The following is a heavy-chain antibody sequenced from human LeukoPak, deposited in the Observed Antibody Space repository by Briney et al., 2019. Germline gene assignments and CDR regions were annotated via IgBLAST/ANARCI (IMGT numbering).Heavy chain of an antibody. CDR3: ATLRGASTAVFDS. Sequence: SETLSLTCTVSGGSINYDYWSWIRQSPGKRLEWIGYIHYSGATNYSPSLNSRVTISVDTSKNQFSLKLSSVTAADTALYYCATLRGASTAVFDSWGQGTLVTVSS. J-gene: IGHJ4*02. V-gene: IGHV4-59*08. CDR2: IHYSGAT. CDR1: GGSINYDY. D-gene: IGHD2-21*02.